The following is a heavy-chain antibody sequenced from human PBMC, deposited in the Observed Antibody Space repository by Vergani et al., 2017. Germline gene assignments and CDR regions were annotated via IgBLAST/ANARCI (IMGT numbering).Heavy chain of an antibody. D-gene: IGHD3-22*01. CDR2: INHSGST. CDR3: ARGRYYYDSSGYPAAQFYVY. V-gene: IGHV4-34*01. Sequence: QVQLQQWGAGLLKPSETLSLTCAVYGGSFRGYNWSWIRQPPGKGLEWIGEINHSGSTNYNPSLKSPVTLSVDTSKNQFSLKRSSVTAADTAVYYCARGRYYYDSSGYPAAQFYVYWGQGTLVTVSS. J-gene: IGHJ4*02. CDR1: GGSFRGYN.